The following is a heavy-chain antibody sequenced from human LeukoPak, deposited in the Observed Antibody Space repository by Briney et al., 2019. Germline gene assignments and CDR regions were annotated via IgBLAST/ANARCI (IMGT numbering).Heavy chain of an antibody. CDR1: GGSISSSSYY. V-gene: IGHV4-39*01. CDR3: ARHRPDYDILTMLDYYYMDV. J-gene: IGHJ6*03. CDR2: IHYSGST. Sequence: SETLSLTCTVSGGSISSSSYYWGWIRQPPGKGLEWIGSIHYSGSTNYNPSLKSRVTISVDTSKNQFSLKLSSVTAADTAVYYCARHRPDYDILTMLDYYYMDVWGKGTTVTISS. D-gene: IGHD3-9*01.